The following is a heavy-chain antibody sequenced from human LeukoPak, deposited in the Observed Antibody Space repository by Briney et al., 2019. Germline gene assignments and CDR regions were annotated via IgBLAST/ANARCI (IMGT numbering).Heavy chain of an antibody. CDR3: ARVHYYDNSGYWFFDY. Sequence: SETLSLTCAVYGGSFSGYYWSWIRQPPGKGLEWIGEINHSGSTNYNPSLKSRVTISVDTSKNQFSLELSSVTAADTAVYYCARVHYYDNSGYWFFDYWGQGTLVTVSS. CDR1: GGSFSGYY. CDR2: INHSGST. V-gene: IGHV4-34*01. D-gene: IGHD3-22*01. J-gene: IGHJ4*02.